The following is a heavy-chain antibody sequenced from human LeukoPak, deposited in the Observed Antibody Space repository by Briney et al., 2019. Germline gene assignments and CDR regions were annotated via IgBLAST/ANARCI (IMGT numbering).Heavy chain of an antibody. CDR2: ISSSGSTI. CDR1: GFTFSDYY. V-gene: IGHV3-11*01. J-gene: IGHJ5*02. CDR3: TRHEEPVVVPANWFDP. Sequence: GSLRLSCAASGFTFSDYYMSWIRQAPGKGLEWVSYISSSGSTIYYADSVKGRFTISRDNAKNSLYLQMNSLRAEDTAVYYCTRHEEPVVVPANWFDPWGQGTLVTVSS. D-gene: IGHD2-2*01.